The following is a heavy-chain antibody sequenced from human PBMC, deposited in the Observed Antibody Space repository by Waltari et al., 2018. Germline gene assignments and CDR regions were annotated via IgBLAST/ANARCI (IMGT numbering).Heavy chain of an antibody. CDR3: ARDLMTTVTTTYYYYYMDV. Sequence: QVQLVQSGAEVKKPGASVKVSCKASGYTFTSYYMHWLRQAPGQGLEWMGIINPSGGSTSYAQKFQGRVTMTRDTSTSTVYMELSSLRSEDTAVYYCARDLMTTVTTTYYYYYMDVWGKGTTVTISS. J-gene: IGHJ6*03. V-gene: IGHV1-46*01. CDR1: GYTFTSYY. CDR2: INPSGGST. D-gene: IGHD4-4*01.